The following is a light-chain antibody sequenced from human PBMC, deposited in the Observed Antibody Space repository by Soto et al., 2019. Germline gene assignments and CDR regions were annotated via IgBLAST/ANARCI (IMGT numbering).Light chain of an antibody. CDR2: DVS. CDR3: CSYAGSYSLYV. J-gene: IGLJ1*01. CDR1: SSDVGDYNY. Sequence: QSALTQPRSVTGSPGQSVTISCTGTSSDVGDYNYVSWYQQHPGKAPKLMIYDVSKRPSGVPDRFSGSKSGNTASLTISGLQAEDQADYYCCSYAGSYSLYVFGTGTKLTV. V-gene: IGLV2-11*01.